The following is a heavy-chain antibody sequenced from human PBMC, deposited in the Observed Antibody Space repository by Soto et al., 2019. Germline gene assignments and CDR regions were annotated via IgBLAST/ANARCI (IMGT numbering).Heavy chain of an antibody. Sequence: SETLSLTCTVSGGSISSSSYYWGWIRQPPGKGLEWIGSIYYSGSTYYNPSLKSRVTISVDTSKNQFSLKLSSVTAADTTVYYCARHVVRSGYYFDYWGQGTLVTVSS. V-gene: IGHV4-39*01. D-gene: IGHD2-2*01. J-gene: IGHJ4*02. CDR1: GGSISSSSYY. CDR3: ARHVVRSGYYFDY. CDR2: IYYSGST.